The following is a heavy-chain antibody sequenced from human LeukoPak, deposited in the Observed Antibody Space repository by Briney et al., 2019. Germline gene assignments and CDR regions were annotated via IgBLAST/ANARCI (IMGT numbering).Heavy chain of an antibody. J-gene: IGHJ4*02. V-gene: IGHV3-30-3*01. CDR3: AKSSGWYYFDY. CDR2: ISYDGSNK. CDR1: GFTFSSYA. Sequence: GRSLRLSCAASGFTFSSYAMHWVRQAPGKGLEWVAVISYDGSNKYYADSVKGRFTISRDNSKNTLYLQMNSLRAEDTAVYYCAKSSGWYYFDYWGQGTLVTVSS. D-gene: IGHD6-19*01.